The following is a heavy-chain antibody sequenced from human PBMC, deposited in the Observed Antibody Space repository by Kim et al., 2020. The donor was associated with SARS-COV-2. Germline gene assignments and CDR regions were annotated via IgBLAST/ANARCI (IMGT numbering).Heavy chain of an antibody. J-gene: IGHJ4*02. CDR1: GFTFSSYW. V-gene: IGHV3-7*01. CDR3: AGGEYSGYEYYFDY. CDR2: IKQDGSEK. Sequence: GGSLRLSCAASGFTFSSYWMSWVRQAPGKGLEWVANIKQDGSEKYYVDSVKGRFTISRDNAKNSLYLQMNSLRAEDTAVYYCAGGEYSGYEYYFDYWGQGPLVTVSS. D-gene: IGHD5-12*01.